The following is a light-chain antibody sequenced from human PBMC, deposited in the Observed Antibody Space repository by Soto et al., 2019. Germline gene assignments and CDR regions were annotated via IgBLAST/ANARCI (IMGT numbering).Light chain of an antibody. CDR1: QGISTA. Sequence: AIQLTQSPSSLSASVGDSVTITCRASQGISTALAWYQQKPGKAPKLLIYGVSSLESGVPSRFSGSGSGTDFTLTITSLQPEDFATYYCQQFNSDPHGYIFGQGTKLEIK. CDR2: GVS. CDR3: QQFNSDPHGYI. J-gene: IGKJ2*01. V-gene: IGKV1-13*02.